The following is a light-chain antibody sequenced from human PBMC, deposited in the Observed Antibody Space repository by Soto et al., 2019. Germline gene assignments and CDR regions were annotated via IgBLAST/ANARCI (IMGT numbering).Light chain of an antibody. Sequence: QSALTQPASVSGSPGQSITISCTGTRSDVGGYNYVSWYQQHPGKAPKLMIYEVSNRPSGVSNRFSGSKSGNTASLTISGLQAEDEADYYCSSYTSSLWVFGGGTKLTVL. CDR2: EVS. CDR1: RSDVGGYNY. CDR3: SSYTSSLWV. J-gene: IGLJ3*02. V-gene: IGLV2-14*01.